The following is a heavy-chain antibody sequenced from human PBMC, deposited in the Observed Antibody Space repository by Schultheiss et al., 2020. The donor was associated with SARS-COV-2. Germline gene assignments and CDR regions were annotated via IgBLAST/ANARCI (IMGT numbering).Heavy chain of an antibody. D-gene: IGHD5-12*01. Sequence: ASVKVSCKASGYTFTSYDINWVRQATGQGLEWMGWMNLNSGNTGYAQKFQGRVTMTRNTSISTAYMELSSLRSEDTAVYYCARRGNIVATFPYYYYMDVWGKGTTVTVSS. CDR3: ARRGNIVATFPYYYYMDV. J-gene: IGHJ6*03. CDR2: MNLNSGNT. CDR1: GYTFTSYD. V-gene: IGHV1-8*01.